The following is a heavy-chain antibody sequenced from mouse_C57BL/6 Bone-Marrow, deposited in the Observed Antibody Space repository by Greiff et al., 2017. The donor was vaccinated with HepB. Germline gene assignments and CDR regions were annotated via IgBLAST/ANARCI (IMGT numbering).Heavy chain of an antibody. Sequence: QVQLQQPGAELVKPGASVKMSCKASGYTFTSYWITWVKQRPGQGLEWIGDIYPGSGSTNYNEKFKSKATLTVDTSSSTAYMQLSSLTSEDSAVYYCARSINVSPYYAMDYWGQGTSVTVSS. V-gene: IGHV1-55*01. D-gene: IGHD1-1*01. J-gene: IGHJ4*01. CDR1: GYTFTSYW. CDR3: ARSINVSPYYAMDY. CDR2: IYPGSGST.